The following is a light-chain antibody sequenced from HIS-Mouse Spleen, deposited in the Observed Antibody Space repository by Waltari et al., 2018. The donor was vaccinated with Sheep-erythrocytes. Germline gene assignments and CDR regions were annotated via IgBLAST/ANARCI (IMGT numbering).Light chain of an antibody. CDR2: DAS. Sequence: DIQMTQSPSSLSASVGDRVTITCRASQSISSYVNWYQQKPGKAPKVLIYDASSLQSGVPSRFSGSGSGTDFTLTISSLQPEDFATYYCQQSYSTPITFGQGTRLEIK. V-gene: IGKV1-39*01. J-gene: IGKJ5*01. CDR1: QSISSY. CDR3: QQSYSTPIT.